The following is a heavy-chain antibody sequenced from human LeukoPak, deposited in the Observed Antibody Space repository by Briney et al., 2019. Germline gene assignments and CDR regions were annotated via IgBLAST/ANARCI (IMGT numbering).Heavy chain of an antibody. Sequence: ASVKVSCKASGGTFSSYAISWVRQAPGQGLEWMGRIIPILGIANYAQKFQGRVTITADKSTSTAYMELSSLRSEDTAVYYCARGPLVVVVAAFDYWGQGTLVTVSS. CDR1: GGTFSSYA. CDR2: IIPILGIA. CDR3: ARGPLVVVVAAFDY. J-gene: IGHJ4*02. D-gene: IGHD2-15*01. V-gene: IGHV1-69*04.